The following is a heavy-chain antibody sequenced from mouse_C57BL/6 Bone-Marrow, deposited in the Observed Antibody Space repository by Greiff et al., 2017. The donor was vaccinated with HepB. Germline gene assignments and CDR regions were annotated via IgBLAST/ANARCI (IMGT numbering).Heavy chain of an antibody. V-gene: IGHV5-9*01. Sequence: EVKLMESGGGLVKPGGSLKLSCAASGFTFSSYTMSWVRQTPEKRLEWVATISGGGGNTYYPDSVKGRFTISRDNAKNTLYLQMSSLRSEDTALYYCAREGYYPYYFDNWGQGTTLTVSS. CDR3: AREGYYPYYFDN. J-gene: IGHJ2*01. CDR1: GFTFSSYT. CDR2: ISGGGGNT. D-gene: IGHD2-3*01.